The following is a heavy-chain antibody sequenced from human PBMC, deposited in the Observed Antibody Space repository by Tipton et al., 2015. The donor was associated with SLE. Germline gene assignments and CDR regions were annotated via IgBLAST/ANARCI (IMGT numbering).Heavy chain of an antibody. CDR1: GGSFSGYS. CDR2: TNPSGNT. CDR3: ARGAKERITLVRVRPYYFDY. Sequence: TPSLTCAVYGGSFSGYSWSWIRQPPGKGLEWIGQTNPSGNTNYNPSPKSRVTISVDTSNNQLSLKLTSVTAADTAVYYCARGAKERITLVRVRPYYFDYWGQGSLVTVSS. V-gene: IGHV4-34*01. J-gene: IGHJ4*01. D-gene: IGHD3-10*01.